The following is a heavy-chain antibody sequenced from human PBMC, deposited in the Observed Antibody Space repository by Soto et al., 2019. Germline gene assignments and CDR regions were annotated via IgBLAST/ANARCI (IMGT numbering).Heavy chain of an antibody. CDR2: IIPIFGTA. CDR1: GGTFSSYA. CDR3: ARVITMVRGVIIRGYFDY. V-gene: IGHV1-69*01. Sequence: QVQLVQSGAEVKKPGSSVKVSCKASGGTFSSYAISWVRQAPGQGLEWMGGIIPIFGTANYAQKFQGRVTITADESTSTAYMELGSLRSEDTAVYYCARVITMVRGVIIRGYFDYWGQGTLVTVSS. J-gene: IGHJ4*02. D-gene: IGHD3-10*01.